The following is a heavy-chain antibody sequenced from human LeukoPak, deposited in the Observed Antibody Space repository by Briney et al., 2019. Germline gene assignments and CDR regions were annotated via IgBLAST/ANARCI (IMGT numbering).Heavy chain of an antibody. J-gene: IGHJ4*02. Sequence: SETLSLTCTVSGVSISSGSYYWSWIRQPAGKGLEWIVRIYTSGSTNYNPSLKRRVTISLDTSENHFSLKLSSVTAADTAVYYCARVTTGGYYDYWGQGTLVTVSS. V-gene: IGHV4-61*02. CDR1: GVSISSGSYY. D-gene: IGHD3-22*01. CDR3: ARVTTGGYYDY. CDR2: IYTSGST.